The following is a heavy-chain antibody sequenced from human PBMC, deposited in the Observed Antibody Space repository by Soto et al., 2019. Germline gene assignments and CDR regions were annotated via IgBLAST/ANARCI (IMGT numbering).Heavy chain of an antibody. J-gene: IGHJ6*02. CDR2: ISAYNGNT. Sequence: ASVEVSCTASGYTFTSYCISWVRQAPGQGLEWMGWISAYNGNTNYAQKLQGRVTMTTDTSTSTAYMELRSLRSDDTAVYYCAISGQLRPYYYYYGMDVWGQGTTVTVSS. V-gene: IGHV1-18*01. D-gene: IGHD6-6*01. CDR1: GYTFTSYC. CDR3: AISGQLRPYYYYYGMDV.